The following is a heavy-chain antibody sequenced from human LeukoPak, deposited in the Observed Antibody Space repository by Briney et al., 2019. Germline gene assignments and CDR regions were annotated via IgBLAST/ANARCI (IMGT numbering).Heavy chain of an antibody. CDR1: GGSISSSNW. CDR3: ARDLATAGFQDH. Sequence: SETLSLTCAVSGGSISSSNWWTWVRQPPGKGLEWIGEIYHSGSTNYNPSLKSRVTISVDKSKNQFSLKLSSVTAAGTAVYYCARDLATAGFQDHWGQGTLVTVSS. D-gene: IGHD6-13*01. V-gene: IGHV4-4*02. J-gene: IGHJ4*02. CDR2: IYHSGST.